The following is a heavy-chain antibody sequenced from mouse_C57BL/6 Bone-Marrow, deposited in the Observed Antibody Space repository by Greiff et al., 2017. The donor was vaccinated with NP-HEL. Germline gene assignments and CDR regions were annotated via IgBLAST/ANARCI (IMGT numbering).Heavy chain of an antibody. CDR2: ISYDGSN. V-gene: IGHV3-6*01. CDR3: ARRGTRFAY. J-gene: IGHJ3*01. D-gene: IGHD3-3*01. Sequence: EVQLQESGPGLVKPSQSLSLTCSVTGYSITSGYYWNWIRQFPGNKLEWMGYISYDGSNNYNPSLKNRISITRDTSKNQFFLKLNSVTTEDTATYYCARRGTRFAYWGQGTLVTVSA. CDR1: GYSITSGYY.